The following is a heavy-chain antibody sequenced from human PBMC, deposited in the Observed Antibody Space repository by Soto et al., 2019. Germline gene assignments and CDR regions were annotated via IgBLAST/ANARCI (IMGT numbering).Heavy chain of an antibody. CDR2: IYPGDSDT. D-gene: IGHD3-3*01. Sequence: GESLKISCKGSGYSFTSYWIGWVRQMPGKGLEWMGIIYPGDSDTRYSPYFQGQVTISADKSISTAYLQWSSLKASDTDMYYCAVYDFWSGYYPSYYYGMDVWGQGTTVTVSS. CDR1: GYSFTSYW. J-gene: IGHJ6*02. V-gene: IGHV5-51*01. CDR3: AVYDFWSGYYPSYYYGMDV.